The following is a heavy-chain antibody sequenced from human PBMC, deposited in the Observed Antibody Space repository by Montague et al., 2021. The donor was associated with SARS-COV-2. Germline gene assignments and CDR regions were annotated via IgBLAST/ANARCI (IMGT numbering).Heavy chain of an antibody. Sequence: SETLSLTCSVSGGSITNYYWSWIRQPAGKGLEWIGRIYSSGITKYNPSLKSRVTMSVDTSKNQFSLKLSSVTAADTAVYYCATITLGYCTNGVCQPPDYWGQGTLVTVSS. CDR1: GGSITNYY. J-gene: IGHJ4*02. CDR3: ATITLGYCTNGVCQPPDY. V-gene: IGHV4-4*07. D-gene: IGHD2-8*01. CDR2: IYSSGIT.